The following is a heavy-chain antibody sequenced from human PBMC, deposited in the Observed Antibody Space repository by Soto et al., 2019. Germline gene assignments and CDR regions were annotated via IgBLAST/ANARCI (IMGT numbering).Heavy chain of an antibody. CDR1: CGSIHSIIHY. D-gene: IGHD3-22*01. J-gene: IGHJ4*01. V-gene: IGHV4-39*01. CDR3: ASQHDGDSCCYYLVY. Sequence: SGTPSLTCTVPCGSIHSIIHYRGSTRPPPGAGLEWIENIHYSESIHYVSPHQSRDTISIDTSKNQFSLKLSSVTATDTAVYYCASQHDGDSCCYYLVYWGQGTLVTVSS. CDR2: IHYSESI.